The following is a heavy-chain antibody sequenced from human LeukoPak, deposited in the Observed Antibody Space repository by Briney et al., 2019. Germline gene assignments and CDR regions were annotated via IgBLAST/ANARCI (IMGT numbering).Heavy chain of an antibody. D-gene: IGHD3-22*01. CDR2: IYYSGST. CDR1: GGSISSSSYY. V-gene: IGHV4-39*01. CDR3: ARTYYYDSSGYPIYYYYYYMDV. Sequence: SETLSLTCTVSGGSISSSSYYWGRIRQPPGKGLEWIGSIYYSGSTYYNPSLKSRVTISVDTSKNQFSLKLNSVTAADTAVYYCARTYYYDSSGYPIYYYYYYMDVWGKGTTVTVSS. J-gene: IGHJ6*03.